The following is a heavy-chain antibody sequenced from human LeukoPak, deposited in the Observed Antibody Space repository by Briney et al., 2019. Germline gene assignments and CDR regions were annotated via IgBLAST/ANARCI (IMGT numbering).Heavy chain of an antibody. CDR1: GLTLSNYW. Sequence: GGSLRLSCTASGLTLSNYWMIWVRQAPGKGLQWVAKIKQDGSEKYYVDSVKGRFTISRDNAENSLYLQMNSLRVEDSAVYYCAARSSGNPYFWGQGTLVTVSS. CDR2: IKQDGSEK. CDR3: AARSSGNPYF. V-gene: IGHV3-7*03. J-gene: IGHJ4*02. D-gene: IGHD1-26*01.